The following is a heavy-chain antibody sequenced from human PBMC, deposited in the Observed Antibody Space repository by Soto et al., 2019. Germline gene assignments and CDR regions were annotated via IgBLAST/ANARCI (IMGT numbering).Heavy chain of an antibody. Sequence: SETLSLTCTVSGGSISGSSYYWGWIRQPPGKGLEWIASIYYRGSTHYSPSLKSRVTISVDTSKNQFSLKLSSVAAADTAVYYCARQGGSWGGSSFDYWGQGTLVTVSS. CDR1: GGSISGSSYY. D-gene: IGHD3-3*01. CDR2: IYYRGST. V-gene: IGHV4-39*01. CDR3: ARQGGSWGGSSFDY. J-gene: IGHJ4*02.